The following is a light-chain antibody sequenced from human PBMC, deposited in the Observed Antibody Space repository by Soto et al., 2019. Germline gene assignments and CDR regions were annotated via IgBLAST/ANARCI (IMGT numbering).Light chain of an antibody. CDR3: RSYVGDNSVA. V-gene: IGLV2-8*01. Sequence: QSVLTQPASASGSPGMSVTLSFSGTDNDVGRYDYVSWYQQHPGKAPKLLIYEVSKRPSGVPDRFSASKSGNTASLTVSGLQGEDEADYYFRSYVGDNSVAFGVGTKLTVL. CDR1: DNDVGRYDY. J-gene: IGLJ2*01. CDR2: EVS.